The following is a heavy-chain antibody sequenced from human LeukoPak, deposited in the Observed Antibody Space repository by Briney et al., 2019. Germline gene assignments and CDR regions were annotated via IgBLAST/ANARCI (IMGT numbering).Heavy chain of an antibody. D-gene: IGHD2-21*02. V-gene: IGHV3-23*01. CDR2: ISGSGGST. CDR1: GFTFSSYE. CDR3: AKLMVTATFFDY. Sequence: GGSLRLXCAASGFTFSSYEMNWVRQTPGKGLESVSAISGSGGSTYYADSVKGRFTISRDNSKNTLYLQMNSLRAEDTAVYYCAKLMVTATFFDYWGQGTLVTVSS. J-gene: IGHJ4*02.